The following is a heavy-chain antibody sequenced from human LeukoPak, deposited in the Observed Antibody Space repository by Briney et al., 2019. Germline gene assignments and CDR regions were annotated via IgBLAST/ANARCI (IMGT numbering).Heavy chain of an antibody. Sequence: ASVKVSCKASGYTFTGYYMHWVRQAPGQGLEWMGWINPNSGGTNYAQKFQGRVTMTRDTSISTAYMELSRLRSDDTAVYYCARDDIVGATLVDYWGQGTLVTVSS. V-gene: IGHV1-2*02. CDR3: ARDDIVGATLVDY. CDR2: INPNSGGT. D-gene: IGHD1-26*01. CDR1: GYTFTGYY. J-gene: IGHJ4*02.